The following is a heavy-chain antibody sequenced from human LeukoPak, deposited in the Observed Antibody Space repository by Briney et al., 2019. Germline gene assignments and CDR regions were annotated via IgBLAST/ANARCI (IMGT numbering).Heavy chain of an antibody. V-gene: IGHV3-21*01. CDR1: GFTFSSYS. CDR2: ISSSSSYI. Sequence: GGSLRLSCAASGFTFSSYSMNWVRQAPGKGLEWVSSISSSSSYIYYADSVKGRFTISRDNAKNSLYLQMNSLRAEDTAVYYCARDSYGSGSYYKSGAFDIWGQGTMVTVSS. D-gene: IGHD3-10*01. CDR3: ARDSYGSGSYYKSGAFDI. J-gene: IGHJ3*02.